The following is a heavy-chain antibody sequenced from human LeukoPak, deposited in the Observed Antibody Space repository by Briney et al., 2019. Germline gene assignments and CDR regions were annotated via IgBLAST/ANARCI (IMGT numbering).Heavy chain of an antibody. CDR2: INPNSGGT. D-gene: IGHD5-24*01. Sequence: GASVKVSCKASGYTFTGYYMHWVRQAPGQGLEWMGWINPNSGGTNYAQKFQGRVTMTRDTSTSTVYMELSSLRSEDTAVYYCASFQMATIMPYDYWGQGTLVTVSS. CDR3: ASFQMATIMPYDY. CDR1: GYTFTGYY. J-gene: IGHJ4*02. V-gene: IGHV1-2*02.